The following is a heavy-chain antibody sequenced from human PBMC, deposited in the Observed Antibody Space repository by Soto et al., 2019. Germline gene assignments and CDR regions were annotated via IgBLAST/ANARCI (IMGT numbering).Heavy chain of an antibody. CDR2: IGWDSGKM. CDR1: GFNFDEFA. D-gene: IGHD3-9*01. J-gene: IGHJ4*02. CDR3: AKEAGSAWLNYFVS. Sequence: EVQLVESGGDLVQPGRSLRLSCAATGFNFDEFAMHWVRQAPGKGLEWVSGIGWDSGKMGYAESVKGRFIVSRDNTKKSLYLQKNELRPDDTALYFCAKEAGSAWLNYFVSWGQGTLVSVHS. V-gene: IGHV3-9*01.